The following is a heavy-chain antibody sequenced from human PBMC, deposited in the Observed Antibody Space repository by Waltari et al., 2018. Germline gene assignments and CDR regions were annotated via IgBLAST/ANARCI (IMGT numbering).Heavy chain of an antibody. CDR2: IYTSGST. V-gene: IGHV4-59*10. D-gene: IGHD6-19*01. CDR3: ARGSSGWHYFDY. CDR1: GGSISSYY. Sequence: QVQLQQWGAGLLKPSATLSLTCAGYGGSISSYYWSWIRQPAGKGLEWIGRIYTSGSTNYNPSLKSRVTMSVDTSKNQFSLKLSSVTAADTAVYYCARGSSGWHYFDYWGQGTLVTVSS. J-gene: IGHJ4*02.